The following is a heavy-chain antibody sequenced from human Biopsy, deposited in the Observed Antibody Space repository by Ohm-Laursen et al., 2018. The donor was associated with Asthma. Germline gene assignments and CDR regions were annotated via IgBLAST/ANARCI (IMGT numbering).Heavy chain of an antibody. CDR3: ARQSGQDYGDSSGFDI. D-gene: IGHD3-22*01. Sequence: SLRLSCTASGFVFSQCGMHWVRQGPGKGLEWVALVSSDGHNKYYEDSVKGRFTISRDNSRNRLYLQINRLTVEDAAVYFCARQSGQDYGDSSGFDIWGQGTKVAVSS. CDR2: VSSDGHNK. J-gene: IGHJ3*02. V-gene: IGHV3-30*03. CDR1: GFVFSQCG.